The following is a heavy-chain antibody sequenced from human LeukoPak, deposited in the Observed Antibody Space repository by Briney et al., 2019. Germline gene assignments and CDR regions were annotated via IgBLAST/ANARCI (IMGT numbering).Heavy chain of an antibody. Sequence: ASVKVSCKASGYTFASSYIHWVRQAPGQGLEWMGLIIPSGGSTDYAEKFQGRVAMTRDTSTATVYMELNSLTSEDTAMYYCARGGISLGSYRGQGTLVTVSS. D-gene: IGHD6-13*01. V-gene: IGHV1-46*01. CDR2: IIPSGGST. CDR1: GYTFASSY. J-gene: IGHJ4*02. CDR3: ARGGISLGSY.